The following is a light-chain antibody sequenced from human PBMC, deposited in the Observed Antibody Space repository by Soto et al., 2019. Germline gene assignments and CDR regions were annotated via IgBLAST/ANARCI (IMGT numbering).Light chain of an antibody. J-gene: IGKJ1*01. CDR3: QQYNTWPGWT. V-gene: IGKV3-15*01. CDR1: QSINSN. Sequence: EVVMTQSPAALSVSPGERATLSCRASQSINSNLAWYQQKPCQAPRLLVYGASTMATGIPARFSGTGSGTEFTLTISSLQSEDFAVYYCQQYNTWPGWTFRQGTKVEIK. CDR2: GAS.